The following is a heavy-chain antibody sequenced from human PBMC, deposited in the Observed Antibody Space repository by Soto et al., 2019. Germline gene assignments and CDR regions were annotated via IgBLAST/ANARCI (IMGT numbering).Heavy chain of an antibody. J-gene: IGHJ6*02. CDR1: GYSFTSYW. CDR2: IYPGDSDT. CDR3: ARSPSSSWPYYYYYGMDV. Sequence: GESLKISCKGSGYSFTSYWIGWVRQMPGKGLEWMGIIYPGDSDTRYSPSFQGQVTISADKSISTAYLQWSSLKASDTAMYYCARSPSSSWPYYYYYGMDVWGQGTTVTVSS. D-gene: IGHD6-13*01. V-gene: IGHV5-51*01.